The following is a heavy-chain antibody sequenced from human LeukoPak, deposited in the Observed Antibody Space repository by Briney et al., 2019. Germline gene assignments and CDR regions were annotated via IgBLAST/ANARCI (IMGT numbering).Heavy chain of an antibody. D-gene: IGHD3-10*01. CDR2: IYSGGST. Sequence: GGSLRLSCAASEFSVGSNYMTWVRQAPGKGLEWVSVIYSGGSTYYADSVKGRFTISRDNSKNTLYLQMNSLRAEDTAVYYCARAGIWFGELYFDYWGQGILVTVSS. CDR1: EFSVGSNY. CDR3: ARAGIWFGELYFDY. J-gene: IGHJ4*02. V-gene: IGHV3-66*01.